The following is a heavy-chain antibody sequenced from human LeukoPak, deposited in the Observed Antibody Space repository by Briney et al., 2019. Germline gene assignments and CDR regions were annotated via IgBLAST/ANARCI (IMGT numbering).Heavy chain of an antibody. V-gene: IGHV3-33*01. CDR1: GFTFSSYG. D-gene: IGHD2/OR15-2a*01. CDR3: AVEYNSSPYAFDL. CDR2: IWYDGSNK. Sequence: GGSLRLSCGASGFTFSSYGMHWVRQAPGKGLEWVAVIWYDGSNKYYADSVKGRFTISRDNSKNTLYLQMNSLRVEDTAVYYCAVEYNSSPYAFDLWGQGTKVTVSS. J-gene: IGHJ3*01.